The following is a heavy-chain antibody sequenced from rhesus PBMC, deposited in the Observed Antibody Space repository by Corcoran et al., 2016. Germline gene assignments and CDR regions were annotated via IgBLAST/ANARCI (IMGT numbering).Heavy chain of an antibody. Sequence: QLQLQESGPGLVKPSETLSLTCAVSGGSISSNYWSWIRQPPGKGLEWIGRISGCGGSTDYNPSLKCRITISTDTSKNQFSLKLSSVTAADTAVYYCARVVYSGSPIFDYWGQGVLVTVSS. CDR1: GGSISSNY. CDR2: ISGCGGST. CDR3: ARVVYSGSPIFDY. V-gene: IGHV4-173*01. D-gene: IGHD6-25*01. J-gene: IGHJ4*01.